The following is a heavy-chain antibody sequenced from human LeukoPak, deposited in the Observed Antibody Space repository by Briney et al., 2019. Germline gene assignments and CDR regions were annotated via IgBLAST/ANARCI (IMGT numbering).Heavy chain of an antibody. V-gene: IGHV4-39*07. CDR3: ARDGYAL. D-gene: IGHD1-1*01. CDR1: GGSISSNGYY. Sequence: PSETLSLTCTVSGGSISSNGYYWAWFRQPPGKGLEWIGSIYYSGGTYYNPSLKSRVTISIDTSKNQFSLKLRSVTAADTAVYYCARDGYALWGQGTLVTVSS. J-gene: IGHJ4*02. CDR2: IYYSGGT.